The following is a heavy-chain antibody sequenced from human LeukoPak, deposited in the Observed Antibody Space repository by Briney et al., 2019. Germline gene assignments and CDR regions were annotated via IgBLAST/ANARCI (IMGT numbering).Heavy chain of an antibody. CDR1: GFTFSSYS. D-gene: IGHD6-6*01. V-gene: IGHV3-21*01. Sequence: GGSLRFSCAASGFTFSSYSMNWVRQAPGKGLEWVSSISSSSSYIYYADSVKGRFTISRDNAKNSLYLQMNSLRAEDTAVYYCARLMSIAARTFDYWGQGTLVTVSS. J-gene: IGHJ4*02. CDR2: ISSSSSYI. CDR3: ARLMSIAARTFDY.